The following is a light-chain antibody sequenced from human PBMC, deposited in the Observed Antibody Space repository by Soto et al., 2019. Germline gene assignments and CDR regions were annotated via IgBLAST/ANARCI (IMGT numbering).Light chain of an antibody. V-gene: IGKV3-20*01. CDR1: QTISSDY. J-gene: IGKJ1*01. CDR3: QRYGSSPT. CDR2: GAA. Sequence: LTMSPGTLSLSPRERATLSCRASQTISSDYSAWYQQKPGQAPRLIIFGAATRAADIPDRLSGSGSGTDFTLTISRLEPEDIAVYYCQRYGSSPTFGQVTKVYIK.